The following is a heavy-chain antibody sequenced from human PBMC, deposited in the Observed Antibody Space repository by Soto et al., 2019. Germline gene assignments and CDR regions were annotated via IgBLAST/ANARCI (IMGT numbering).Heavy chain of an antibody. CDR3: ARSGVTAMVYYFDY. CDR2: IYYSGST. CDR1: GGSISSYY. D-gene: IGHD5-18*01. V-gene: IGHV4-59*01. Sequence: SETLSLTCTVSGGSISSYYWSWIRQPPGKGLEWIGYIYYSGSTNYNPSLKSRVTISVDTSKNQFSLKLSSVTAADTAVYYCARSGVTAMVYYFDYWGQGTLVTVSS. J-gene: IGHJ4*02.